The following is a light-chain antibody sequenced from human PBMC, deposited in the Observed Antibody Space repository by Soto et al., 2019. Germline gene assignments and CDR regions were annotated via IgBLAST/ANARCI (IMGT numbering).Light chain of an antibody. J-gene: IGKJ1*01. CDR2: QVS. Sequence: DVVTTQSPLCLPVTLGQPASISCRSRHSLVYSDGKTYLNWFQQRPGQSPRXLMYQVSNRDSGVPDRFRGSGSGTDFTLKISRVEAEDFGLYYCMQGTHWPPTLGQGTKVDIK. CDR3: MQGTHWPPT. V-gene: IGKV2-30*01. CDR1: HSLVYSDGKTY.